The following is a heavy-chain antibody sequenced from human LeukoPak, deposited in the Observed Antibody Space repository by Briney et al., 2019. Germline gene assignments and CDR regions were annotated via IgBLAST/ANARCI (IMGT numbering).Heavy chain of an antibody. CDR2: ISGSGGST. D-gene: IGHD4-17*01. CDR3: TKVPLAYGDYEKAYLDY. J-gene: IGHJ4*02. CDR1: GFTFSSYA. V-gene: IGHV3-23*01. Sequence: GGSLRLSCAASGFTFSSYAMSWVRQAPGKGLEWVSAISGSGGSTYYADSVKGRFTISRDNSKNTLYLQMNSLRAEDTAVYYCTKVPLAYGDYEKAYLDYWGQGTLVTVSS.